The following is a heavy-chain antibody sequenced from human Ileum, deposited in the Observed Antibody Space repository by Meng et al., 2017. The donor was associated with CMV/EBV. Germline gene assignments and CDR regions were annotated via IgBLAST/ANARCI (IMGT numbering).Heavy chain of an antibody. V-gene: IGHV3-11*04. D-gene: IGHD2/OR15-2a*01. CDR1: GGSISSSS. CDR2: ISRSSGTK. J-gene: IGHJ6*02. Sequence: GGSLRLSCTVSGGSISSSSYYWGWIRQPPGKGLEWVSFISRSSGTKYYADSVKGRFSISRDNARDSLFLQMSSLTAEDTAVYYCARGPLGCNSITCHTRYGMDVWGQGTTVTVSS. CDR3: ARGPLGCNSITCHTRYGMDV.